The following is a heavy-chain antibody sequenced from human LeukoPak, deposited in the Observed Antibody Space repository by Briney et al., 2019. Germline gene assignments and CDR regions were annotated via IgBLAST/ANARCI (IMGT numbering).Heavy chain of an antibody. J-gene: IGHJ4*02. CDR1: GYTLTELS. CDR3: ATERCSSTSCYTNY. V-gene: IGHV1-24*01. Sequence: ASVKVSCKVSGYTLTELSMHWVRQAPGKGLEWMGGFDPEDGETIYAQKFQGRVTMTEVTSTDTAYMELSSLRSEDTAVYYCATERCSSTSCYTNYWGQGTLVTVSS. CDR2: FDPEDGET. D-gene: IGHD2-2*02.